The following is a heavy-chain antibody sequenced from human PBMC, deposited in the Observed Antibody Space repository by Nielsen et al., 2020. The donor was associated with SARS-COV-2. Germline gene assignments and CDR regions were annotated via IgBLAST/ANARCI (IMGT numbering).Heavy chain of an antibody. CDR1: GFTFGDYA. CDR2: IRSKAYGGTT. V-gene: IGHV3-49*03. CDR3: TRGGSGGSGGWGMDV. J-gene: IGHJ6*02. Sequence: GESLKISCTASGFTFGDYAMSWFRQAPGKGLEWVGFIRSKAYGGTTEYAASVKGRFTISRDDSKSIAYLQMNSLKTEDTAVYYCTRGGSGGSGGWGMDVWGQGTTVTVSS. D-gene: IGHD2-15*01.